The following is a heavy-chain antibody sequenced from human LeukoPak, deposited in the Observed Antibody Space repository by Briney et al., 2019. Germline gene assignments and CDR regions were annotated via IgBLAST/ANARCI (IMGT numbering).Heavy chain of an antibody. J-gene: IGHJ4*02. CDR2: IRSSSSYI. V-gene: IGHV3-21*01. D-gene: IGHD6-19*01. Sequence: GGSLRLSCAASGFTFSSYSMNWVRQAPGKGLEWVSSIRSSSSYIYYADSVKGRFTISRDKAKNSLYLQMNRLRAEDTAVYYCARDQDVAVAGTDFDYWGQGTLVTASS. CDR1: GFTFSSYS. CDR3: ARDQDVAVAGTDFDY.